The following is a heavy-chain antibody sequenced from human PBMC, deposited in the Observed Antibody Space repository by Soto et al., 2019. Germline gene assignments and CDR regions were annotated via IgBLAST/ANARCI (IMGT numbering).Heavy chain of an antibody. Sequence: GESLKISCSVSGYSFTNYWIGWVRQMPGKGLEWMGMIYPGDSDTRYSPSFQGQVTISADKSISTVYLQWSSLKASDTAMYYCAAYAGSFGRHLAYWGQGALVTVSS. J-gene: IGHJ4*02. V-gene: IGHV5-51*01. D-gene: IGHD3-10*01. CDR3: AAYAGSFGRHLAY. CDR1: GYSFTNYW. CDR2: IYPGDSDT.